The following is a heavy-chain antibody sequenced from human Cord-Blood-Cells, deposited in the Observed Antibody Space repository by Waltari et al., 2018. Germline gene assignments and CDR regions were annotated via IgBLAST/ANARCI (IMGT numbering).Heavy chain of an antibody. CDR1: GGSISSSSYY. J-gene: IGHJ3*02. CDR3: ARRAVIAFDI. Sequence: QLQLQESGPGLVKPSETLSLTCTVSGGSISSSSYYWGWIRQPPGKGLEWIGSIYYSGSPHYTPSLKSRVTISVDTSKTQFSLKRSSVTAADTAVYYCARRAVIAFDIWGQGTMVTVSS. CDR2: IYYSGSP. D-gene: IGHD3-22*01. V-gene: IGHV4-39*01.